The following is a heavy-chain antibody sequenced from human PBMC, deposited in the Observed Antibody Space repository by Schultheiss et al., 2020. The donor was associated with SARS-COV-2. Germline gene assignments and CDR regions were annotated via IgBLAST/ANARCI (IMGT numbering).Heavy chain of an antibody. Sequence: GGSLRLSCAASGFTFSDYYMSWIRQAPGKGLEWVSYISSSGSTIYYADSVKGRFTISRDNSNNALYLQMNSLRAEDTAVYYCARDGYCSGGSCYHFDYWGQGTLVTVSS. V-gene: IGHV3-11*04. CDR3: ARDGYCSGGSCYHFDY. D-gene: IGHD2-15*01. CDR2: ISSSGSTI. J-gene: IGHJ4*02. CDR1: GFTFSDYY.